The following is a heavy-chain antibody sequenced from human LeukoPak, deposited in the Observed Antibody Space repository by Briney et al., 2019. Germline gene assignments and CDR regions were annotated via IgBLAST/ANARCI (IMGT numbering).Heavy chain of an antibody. CDR2: ISSSGTYI. CDR3: ARGGLRFLEWFSY. D-gene: IGHD3-3*01. CDR1: AFTFSNYT. J-gene: IGHJ4*02. Sequence: GGSLRLSCAASAFTFSNYTMNWVRQAPGKGLEWVSSISSSGTYIYNADSVKGRFTISRDNAKNSLYLQMNSLRAEDTAVYYCARGGLRFLEWFSYWGQGTLVTVSS. V-gene: IGHV3-21*01.